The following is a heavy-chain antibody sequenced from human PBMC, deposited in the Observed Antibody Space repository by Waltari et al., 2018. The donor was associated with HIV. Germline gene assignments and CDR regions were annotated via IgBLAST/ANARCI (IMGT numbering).Heavy chain of an antibody. V-gene: IGHV4-4*02. Sequence: QVQLQESGPGLVKPSGTLSLTCAVSGASISAPNWWSWVRQSPGKGLEWVGEMSHSGDTNYNPSLESRVTISIDESENQFSLKVTSVTAADTAIYYCARGPTPGGSYRYLDHNWFDPWGQGTLVTVSS. J-gene: IGHJ5*02. CDR2: MSHSGDT. CDR3: ARGPTPGGSYRYLDHNWFDP. CDR1: GASISAPNW. D-gene: IGHD1-26*01.